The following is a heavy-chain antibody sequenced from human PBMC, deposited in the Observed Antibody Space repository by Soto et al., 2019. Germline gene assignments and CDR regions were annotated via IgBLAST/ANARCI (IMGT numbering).Heavy chain of an antibody. V-gene: IGHV4-39*01. Sequence: PSETLSLTCTVSGGSVSSSDYYWGCIREPPGKGLDWIGSVYYSGITYYNPSLKSRVTISVDPPKNQFSLRLRYVTAADGAVYYCARHKHSYYNDHFEYWREGDLVT. CDR3: ARHKHSYYNDHFEY. CDR2: VYYSGIT. J-gene: IGHJ4*02. D-gene: IGHD3-10*01. CDR1: GGSVSSSDYY.